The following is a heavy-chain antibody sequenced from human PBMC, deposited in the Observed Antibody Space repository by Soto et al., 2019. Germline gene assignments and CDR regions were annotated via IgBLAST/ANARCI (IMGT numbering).Heavy chain of an antibody. Sequence: QVQLVQSGAEVKKPGSSVKVSCKASGGTFSSYAISWVRQAPGQGLEWMGGIIPIFGTANYAQKFQGRVTITADESTSTAYMELSSLRSEDTAVYYCARDLWNGDYPYYYYGMDVWGQGTTVTVSS. J-gene: IGHJ6*02. CDR3: ARDLWNGDYPYYYYGMDV. D-gene: IGHD4-17*01. CDR1: GGTFSSYA. V-gene: IGHV1-69*12. CDR2: IIPIFGTA.